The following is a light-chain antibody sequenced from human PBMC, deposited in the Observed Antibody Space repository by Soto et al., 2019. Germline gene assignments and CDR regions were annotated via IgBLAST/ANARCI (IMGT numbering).Light chain of an antibody. J-gene: IGKJ4*01. V-gene: IGKV1-9*01. CDR1: QGISTF. CDR2: AAS. Sequence: DILLTQSPSFLSASVGDRVTITCRASQGISTFLAWYQQKQGKAPKLLIYAASILQSGVPSRFRGSGSGTDFTLTISRLQPEDFATYFCQQLNSYPLTFGGGTKVEIK. CDR3: QQLNSYPLT.